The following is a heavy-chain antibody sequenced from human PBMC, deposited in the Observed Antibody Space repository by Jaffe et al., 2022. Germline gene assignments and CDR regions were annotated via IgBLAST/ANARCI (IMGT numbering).Heavy chain of an antibody. J-gene: IGHJ3*02. Sequence: QVQLQESGPGLVKPSGTLSLTCAVSGGSISSSNWWSWVRQPPGKGLEWIGEIYHSGSTNYNPSLKSRVTISVDKSKNQFSLKLSSVTAADTAVYYCATLTRNIAVAGYYEDAFDIWGQGTMVTVSS. CDR3: ATLTRNIAVAGYYEDAFDI. CDR2: IYHSGST. V-gene: IGHV4-4*02. CDR1: GGSISSSNW. D-gene: IGHD6-19*01.